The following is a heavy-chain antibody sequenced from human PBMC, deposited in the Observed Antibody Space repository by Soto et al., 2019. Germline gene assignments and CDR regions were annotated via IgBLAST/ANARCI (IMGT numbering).Heavy chain of an antibody. CDR2: ISAYNGNT. J-gene: IGHJ4*02. Sequence: ASVKVSCKASGYTFTNYGINWVRQAPGQGLEWMGWISAYNGNTDYAQNLQGRVTMTTDTSTSTAYMELRSLTSDDTAVYYCARAPGIAVGGSAYYFDYWGQGTLVTVSS. D-gene: IGHD6-19*01. CDR3: ARAPGIAVGGSAYYFDY. V-gene: IGHV1-18*01. CDR1: GYTFTNYG.